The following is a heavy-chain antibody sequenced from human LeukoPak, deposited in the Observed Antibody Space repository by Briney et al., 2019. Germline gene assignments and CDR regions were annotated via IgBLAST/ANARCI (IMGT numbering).Heavy chain of an antibody. V-gene: IGHV4-59*08. CDR1: GGSISSYY. J-gene: IGHJ4*02. D-gene: IGHD5-18*01. Sequence: SETLSLTCTVSGGSISSYYWSWIRQPPGKGLEWIGNIYYSGSTNYNPSLKSRVTISVDTSKNQFSLKMSSVTAADTAVYYCARHMGLGYSYGYPYFDYWGQGTLVTVSS. CDR2: IYYSGST. CDR3: ARHMGLGYSYGYPYFDY.